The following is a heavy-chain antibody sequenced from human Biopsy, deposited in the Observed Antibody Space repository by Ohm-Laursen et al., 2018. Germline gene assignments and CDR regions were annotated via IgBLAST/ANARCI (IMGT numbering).Heavy chain of an antibody. CDR2: INPNSGNA. Sequence: ASVKVSCKASGYTFAGYYLHWVRQAPGHGLEWMGWINPNSGNANYAQSFQGRLTVTRDTSISTAYMELTSLTFDDTAIYYCARVPAYPSIDGYYGLDLWGQGTTVIVPS. CDR3: ARVPAYPSIDGYYGLDL. J-gene: IGHJ6*02. D-gene: IGHD3-9*01. CDR1: GYTFAGYY. V-gene: IGHV1-2*02.